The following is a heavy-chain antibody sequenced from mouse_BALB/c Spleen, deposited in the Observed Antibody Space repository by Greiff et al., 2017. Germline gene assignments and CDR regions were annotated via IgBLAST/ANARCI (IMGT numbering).Heavy chain of an antibody. V-gene: IGHV2-9*02. CDR3: ATDDGYYSFAY. D-gene: IGHD2-3*01. J-gene: IGHJ3*01. CDR1: GFSLTSYG. CDR2: IWAGGST. Sequence: VKVVESGPGLVAPSQSLSITCTVSGFSLTSYGVHWVRQPPGKGLEWLGVIWAGGSTNYNSALMSRLSISKDNSKSQVFLKMNSLQTDDTAMYYCATDDGYYSFAYWGQGTLVTVSA.